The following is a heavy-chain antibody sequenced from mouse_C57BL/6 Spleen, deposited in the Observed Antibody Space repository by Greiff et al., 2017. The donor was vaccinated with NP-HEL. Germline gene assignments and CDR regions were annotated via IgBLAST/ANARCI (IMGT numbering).Heavy chain of an antibody. Sequence: QVQLKQSGAELARPGASVKLSCKASGYTFTSYGISWVKQRTGQGLEWIGEIYPRSGNTYYNEKFKGKATLTADKSSSTAYMELRSLTSEDSAVYFCARREVYYYGSSSYYYAMDYWGQGTSVTVSS. D-gene: IGHD1-1*01. CDR2: IYPRSGNT. J-gene: IGHJ4*01. V-gene: IGHV1-81*01. CDR1: GYTFTSYG. CDR3: ARREVYYYGSSSYYYAMDY.